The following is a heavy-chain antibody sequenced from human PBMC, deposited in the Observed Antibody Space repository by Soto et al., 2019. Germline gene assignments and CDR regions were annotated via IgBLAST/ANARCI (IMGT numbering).Heavy chain of an antibody. Sequence: SEIMPLRCSVSCGSSSGSGYYRAWMRKPPGKGLEWIGSISFIGSHHYNPSLPTRVTLSVDTSKNQFSLKLSSVTAADTTVYYCARQRGSGSLAYALDVRGEGTTVTVSS. V-gene: IGHV4-39*01. CDR2: ISFIGSH. CDR1: CGSSSGSGYY. D-gene: IGHD3-10*01. CDR3: ARQRGSGSLAYALDV. J-gene: IGHJ6*04.